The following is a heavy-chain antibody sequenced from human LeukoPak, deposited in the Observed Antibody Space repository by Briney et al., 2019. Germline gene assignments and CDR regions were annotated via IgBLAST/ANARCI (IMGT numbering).Heavy chain of an antibody. Sequence: PGGSLRLSCAASGFTFSTYWMSWVRQAPGKGLEWVANIKQDGTEKYYVDSVNGRFTIYRDNAKNSLYLQMSSLRAEDTAMYYCARAVGPTHFDYWGQGTLVTVSS. CDR2: IKQDGTEK. D-gene: IGHD1-26*01. CDR1: GFTFSTYW. J-gene: IGHJ4*02. V-gene: IGHV3-7*04. CDR3: ARAVGPTHFDY.